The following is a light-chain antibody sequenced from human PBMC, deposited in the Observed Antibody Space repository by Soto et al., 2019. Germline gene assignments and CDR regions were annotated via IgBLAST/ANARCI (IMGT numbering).Light chain of an antibody. Sequence: DIQMTQSPSSLSASVGDRVTITCQASRDISNYLNWYQHKPGKVPKLLIYYASKLETGVPSRFGGSGSGPHFTFTINSLQPEDVATYYCQQNDNLPPLTFGGGTKVDIK. J-gene: IGKJ4*01. CDR3: QQNDNLPPLT. V-gene: IGKV1-33*01. CDR1: RDISNY. CDR2: YAS.